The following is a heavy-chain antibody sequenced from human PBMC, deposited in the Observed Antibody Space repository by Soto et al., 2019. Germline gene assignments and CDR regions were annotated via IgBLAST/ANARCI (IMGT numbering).Heavy chain of an antibody. CDR2: ISSNGNTK. V-gene: IGHV3-11*01. J-gene: IGHJ6*03. CDR1: GFSFSDDY. D-gene: IGHD3-3*01. CDR3: AKDPRTPDFWSGSYDTYFYFYYMDV. Sequence: QVQLVESGGGLVKPGGSLRLSCAASGFSFSDDYMSWIRQAPGKGLEWVSYISSNGNTKYYADSVKGRFIISRDNANNALYLKMNSLRPEDTAVYYCAKDPRTPDFWSGSYDTYFYFYYMDVWGKGTTVTVSS.